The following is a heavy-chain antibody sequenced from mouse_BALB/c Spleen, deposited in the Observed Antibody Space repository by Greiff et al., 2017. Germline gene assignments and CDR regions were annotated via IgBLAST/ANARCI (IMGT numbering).Heavy chain of an antibody. J-gene: IGHJ2*01. CDR3: ARDYGNYRRFDY. Sequence: VQLKESGPGLVKPSQSLSLTCTVTGYSITSDYAWNWIRQFPGNKLEWMGYISYSGSTSYNPSLKSRISITRDTSKNQFFLQLNSVTTEDTATYYCARDYGNYRRFDYWGQGTTLTVSS. D-gene: IGHD2-1*01. CDR1: GYSITSDYA. CDR2: ISYSGST. V-gene: IGHV3-2*02.